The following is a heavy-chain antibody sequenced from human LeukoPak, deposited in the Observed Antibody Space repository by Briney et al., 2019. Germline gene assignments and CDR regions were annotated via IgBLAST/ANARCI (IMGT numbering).Heavy chain of an antibody. D-gene: IGHD3-22*01. Sequence: GGSLRLSCAASGFTFSNAWMSWVRQAPGKGLEWVGRIKSKTDGGTTDYAAPVKGRFTISRDDSKNTLYLQMNSLKTEDTAVYYCTTERLYDSSGYYPYDAFDIWGQGTMVTVSS. CDR1: GFTFSNAW. V-gene: IGHV3-15*01. CDR2: IKSKTDGGTT. CDR3: TTERLYDSSGYYPYDAFDI. J-gene: IGHJ3*02.